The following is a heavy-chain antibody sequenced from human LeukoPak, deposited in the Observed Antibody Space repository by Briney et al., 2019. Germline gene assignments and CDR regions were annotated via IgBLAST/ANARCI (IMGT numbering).Heavy chain of an antibody. CDR2: ISAYNGNT. CDR1: GYTFANYG. D-gene: IGHD1-26*01. CDR3: ARDAATISDTFDI. Sequence: ASVTVSCKASGYTFANYGICWVRQAPGQGLEWMGWISAYNGNTNYAQNLQDRVTMTTDTSTSTAYMELRSLRSDDTAVYFCARDAATISDTFDIWGQGTMVTVSS. V-gene: IGHV1-18*01. J-gene: IGHJ3*02.